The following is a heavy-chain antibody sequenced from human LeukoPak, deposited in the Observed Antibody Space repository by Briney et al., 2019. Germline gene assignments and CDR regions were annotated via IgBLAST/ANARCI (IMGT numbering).Heavy chain of an antibody. CDR2: IYYGGNT. J-gene: IGHJ6*02. D-gene: IGHD3-22*01. CDR3: ARDNDSSRGFYYAMDV. V-gene: IGHV4-59*01. CDR1: GDSISTYY. Sequence: SSETLSLTCTVSGDSISTYYWSWVRQPPGKGLEWIGYIYYGGNTNYNPSLKSRVTISVDTSKNQFSLKLSSVTAVDTAVYYCARDNDSSRGFYYAMDVWGQGTTVIVSS.